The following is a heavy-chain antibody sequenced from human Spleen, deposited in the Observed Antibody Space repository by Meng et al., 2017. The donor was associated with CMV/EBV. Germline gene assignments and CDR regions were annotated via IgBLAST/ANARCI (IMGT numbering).Heavy chain of an antibody. CDR3: ARSPGYCSYVSCYRGDWGFDP. J-gene: IGHJ5*02. CDR1: GGYY. Sequence: GGYYWNWIRQHPGRGLEWIGYIYYSGNTYYNPSLKSRVTISVDTSKNQFSLELSSVTAADTAVYYCARSPGYCSYVSCYRGDWGFDPWGQGTLVTVSS. CDR2: IYYSGNT. D-gene: IGHD2-2*02. V-gene: IGHV4-31*02.